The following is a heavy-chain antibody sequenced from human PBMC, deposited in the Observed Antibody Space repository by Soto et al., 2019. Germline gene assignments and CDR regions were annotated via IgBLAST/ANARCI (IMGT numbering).Heavy chain of an antibody. CDR3: ARGGTSKSGHLWYFDL. J-gene: IGHJ2*01. CDR2: ISATTTYK. Sequence: EVQVVESGGGLVKPGGSLRLSCTASGFTFDSYTMNWLRQAPGGGLEWVSSISATTTYKYYADSVEGRFTISRDNAKNSLYLRTNSLGAEDTAVYYCARGGTSKSGHLWYFDLWGRGTLVTVSS. CDR1: GFTFDSYT. D-gene: IGHD1-1*01. V-gene: IGHV3-21*01.